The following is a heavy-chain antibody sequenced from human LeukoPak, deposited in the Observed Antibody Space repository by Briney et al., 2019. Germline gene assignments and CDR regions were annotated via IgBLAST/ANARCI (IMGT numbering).Heavy chain of an antibody. V-gene: IGHV5-51*01. CDR1: GYSFTSYW. CDR3: ARHSGAYYYGSGSKNWYFDL. Sequence: GESLKISCRGSGYSFTSYWIGWVRQMPGKGLEWMGIIYPGDSDTRYSPSFQGQVTISAVKSISTAYLQWSSLKASDTAMYYCARHSGAYYYGSGSKNWYFDLWGRGTLVTVSS. J-gene: IGHJ2*01. CDR2: IYPGDSDT. D-gene: IGHD3-10*01.